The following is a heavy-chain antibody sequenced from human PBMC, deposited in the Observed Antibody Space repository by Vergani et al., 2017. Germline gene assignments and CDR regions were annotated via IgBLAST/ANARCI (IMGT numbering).Heavy chain of an antibody. D-gene: IGHD4-11*01. CDR1: GGSFTSYH. CDR3: ARVKTETNCHLYYYYYMDV. CDR2: IDHTGRT. Sequence: QVQLQQWGGGLLKPSETLSLTCVVNGGSFTSYHWTWIRQSPGEGLEWVGDIDHTGRTDYNPSLKIRLTMSMDKSRNQFSLTLNSVTATDTAIYFCARVKTETNCHLYYYYYMDVWGQGTAVTVS. V-gene: IGHV4-34*01. J-gene: IGHJ6*03.